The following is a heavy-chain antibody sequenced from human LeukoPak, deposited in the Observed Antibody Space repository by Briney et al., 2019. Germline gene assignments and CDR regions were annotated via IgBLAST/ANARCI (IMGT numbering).Heavy chain of an antibody. CDR1: GGTFSSYA. J-gene: IGHJ4*02. Sequence: VASVKVSCKASGGTFSSYAISWVRQAPGQGLEWMGGIIPIFGTANYAQKFQGRVTITADESTSTAYMELSSLRSEDTAVYYCAKPLTWLRFDFDYWGQGTLVTVSS. V-gene: IGHV1-69*13. D-gene: IGHD5-12*01. CDR2: IIPIFGTA. CDR3: AKPLTWLRFDFDY.